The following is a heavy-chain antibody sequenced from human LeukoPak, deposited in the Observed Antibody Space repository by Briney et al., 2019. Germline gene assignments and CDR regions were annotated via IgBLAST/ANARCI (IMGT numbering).Heavy chain of an antibody. CDR1: GDSIRSYY. D-gene: IGHD3-3*01. V-gene: IGHV4-4*07. J-gene: IGHJ4*02. Sequence: SETLSLTCTVSGDSIRSYYWSWIRQPAGKGLEWIGRIFGSGNTNYDPSLKSRVTMSVDTSRNQFSLKLTSVTAADTAVYYCARTYYDFWSGSDDWGQGTLVTVSS. CDR2: IFGSGNT. CDR3: ARTYYDFWSGSDD.